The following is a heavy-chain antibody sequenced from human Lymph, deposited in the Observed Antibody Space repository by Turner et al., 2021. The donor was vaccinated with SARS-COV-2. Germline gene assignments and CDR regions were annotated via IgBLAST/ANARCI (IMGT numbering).Heavy chain of an antibody. CDR2: IIPILVIE. J-gene: IGHJ4*02. CDR1: GGTFSSHA. V-gene: IGHV1-69*10. Sequence: QVQLVQSGAEVKKPGSSVKVSCKASGGTFSSHAISWVRQAPGQGLEWRGGIIPILVIENSEQKFKGRVTIPAEKSTSTAYMERSNLRSEDTAVYYCAGAGGGRYFYFDYWGQGTLVTVSS. D-gene: IGHD1-26*01. CDR3: AGAGGGRYFYFDY.